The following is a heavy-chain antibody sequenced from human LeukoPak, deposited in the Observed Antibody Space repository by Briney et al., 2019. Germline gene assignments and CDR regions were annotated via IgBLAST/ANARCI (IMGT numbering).Heavy chain of an antibody. D-gene: IGHD3-22*01. V-gene: IGHV4-59*01. Sequence: LETLSLTCTVSGGSISSDYWSWIRQPPGKGLEWIGYIYYRGSTNYNPSPKSRVTISVDTSKNQFSLKLSSVTAADTAVYYCARLSGYSSGHYYSDYWGQGTLVTVSS. J-gene: IGHJ4*02. CDR3: ARLSGYSSGHYYSDY. CDR2: IYYRGST. CDR1: GGSISSDY.